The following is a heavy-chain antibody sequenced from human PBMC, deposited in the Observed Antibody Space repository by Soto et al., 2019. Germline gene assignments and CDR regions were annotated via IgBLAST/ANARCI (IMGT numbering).Heavy chain of an antibody. CDR1: GFTFSDYY. D-gene: IGHD4-17*01. V-gene: IGHV3-11*06. J-gene: IGHJ4*02. CDR2: ISNSGGST. Sequence: QVQLVESGGGLVKPGGSLRLSCAASGFTFSDYYMSWIRQAPGKGLEWVSYISNSGGSTNYADSVKGRFTVSRENAKNSLYLQMNNLRADDTAVYYCAPVAAYGNYRFNYWGQGALVTVSS. CDR3: APVAAYGNYRFNY.